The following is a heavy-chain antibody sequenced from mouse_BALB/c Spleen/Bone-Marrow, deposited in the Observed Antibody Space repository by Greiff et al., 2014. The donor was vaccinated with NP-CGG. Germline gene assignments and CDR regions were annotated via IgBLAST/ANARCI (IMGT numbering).Heavy chain of an antibody. CDR2: ISSYYGDA. D-gene: IGHD2-14*01. V-gene: IGHV1-67*01. CDR3: ARSGKVRNAMDY. J-gene: IGHJ4*01. CDR1: GYTFTDYT. Sequence: QVQLQQSGAELVRPGVSVKISCKGSGYTFTDYTVHWVKQGHTKSLEWIGLISSYYGDATYNQKFKGKATMTVAKSSSTAFLELARLTSEDSAIYYCARSGKVRNAMDYWGQGTSVTVSS.